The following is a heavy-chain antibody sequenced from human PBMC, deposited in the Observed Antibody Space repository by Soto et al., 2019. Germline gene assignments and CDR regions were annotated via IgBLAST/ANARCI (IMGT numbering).Heavy chain of an antibody. CDR1: GFTFSSYV. V-gene: IGHV3-23*01. Sequence: GGSLRLSCAASGFTFSSYVMIWVRQAPGKGLEWVSSISGSGGTTYYADSVKGRFTISRDNSKNTLYLQMNSLRAEDTAVYYCPKASGGYTWFDPWGQGTLVTVSS. CDR2: ISGSGGTT. D-gene: IGHD2-15*01. CDR3: PKASGGYTWFDP. J-gene: IGHJ5*02.